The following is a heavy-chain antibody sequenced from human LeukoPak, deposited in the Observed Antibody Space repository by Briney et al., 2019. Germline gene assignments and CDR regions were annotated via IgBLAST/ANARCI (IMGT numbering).Heavy chain of an antibody. CDR3: ARKFTVAGINWYFDL. CDR2: ISNDLSTI. D-gene: IGHD6-19*01. Sequence: GGSLRLSCAASGFTFSDYRMNWVRQAPGKGLEWISYISNDLSTIHYAASVKGRFTISRDNARNSLYLQMDSLRADDTAVYFCARKFTVAGINWYFDLWGRGTLVTVSS. J-gene: IGHJ2*01. CDR1: GFTFSDYR. V-gene: IGHV3-48*04.